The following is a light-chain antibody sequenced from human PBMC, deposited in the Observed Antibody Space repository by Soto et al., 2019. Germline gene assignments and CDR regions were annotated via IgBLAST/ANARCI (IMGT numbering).Light chain of an antibody. CDR1: QGLRSY. J-gene: IGKJ5*01. CDR3: QQLISYPFT. V-gene: IGKV1-9*01. Sequence: DIQLTQSPSFLSASVGDRVAITCRASQGLRSYLAWYQQKPGKAPNLLIYAASTLQSGVPSRFSGSGSGTEFTLTVTRLQPEDFATYYCQQLISYPFTFGQGTRLEIK. CDR2: AAS.